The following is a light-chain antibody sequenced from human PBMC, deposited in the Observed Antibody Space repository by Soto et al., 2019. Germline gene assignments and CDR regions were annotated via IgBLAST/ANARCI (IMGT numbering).Light chain of an antibody. V-gene: IGLV1-51*01. CDR2: DND. Sequence: QSVLTQPPSVSASPGQNVTISCSGSNSNIGNNYVAWYQQLPGTAPKLLIYDNDKRPSGIPDRFSGSKSGTSATLAITGLQTGDEADYYCGTWNNSLTAVFGGGTKLTVL. CDR1: NSNIGNNY. J-gene: IGLJ2*01. CDR3: GTWNNSLTAV.